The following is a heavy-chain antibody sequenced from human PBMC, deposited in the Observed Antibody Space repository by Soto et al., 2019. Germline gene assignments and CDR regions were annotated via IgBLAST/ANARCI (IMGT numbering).Heavy chain of an antibody. V-gene: IGHV4-34*01. CDR1: GGSFSGYY. D-gene: IGHD2-21*02. J-gene: IGHJ5*02. CDR3: ARGFRVTRGWAT. Sequence: SETLSLTCAVYGGSFSGYYWSWIRQPPGKGLEWIGEINHSGSTNYNPSLKSRVTISVDTSKNQFSLKLSSVTAADTAVYYCARGFRVTRGWATWGQGTLVTVSS. CDR2: INHSGST.